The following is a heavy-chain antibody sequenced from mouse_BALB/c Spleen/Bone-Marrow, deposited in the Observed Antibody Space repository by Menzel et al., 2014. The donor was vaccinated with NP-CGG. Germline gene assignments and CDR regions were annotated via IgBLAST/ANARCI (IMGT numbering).Heavy chain of an antibody. J-gene: IGHJ3*01. V-gene: IGHV14-3*02. CDR2: IDPANGNT. Sequence: EVKLVESGAELVKPGASVKLSCTPSGFNIKDTHMHWVKPRPEQGLEWIGRIDPANGNTKYDPNFQGKATITADTSSNTAYLQLSSLTSEDTAVYYCARDYANTAWFASWGQGTLVTVS. D-gene: IGHD1-1*01. CDR1: GFNIKDTH. CDR3: ARDYANTAWFAS.